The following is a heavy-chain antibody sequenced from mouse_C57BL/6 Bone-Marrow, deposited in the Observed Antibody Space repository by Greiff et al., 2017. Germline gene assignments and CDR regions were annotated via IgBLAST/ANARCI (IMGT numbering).Heavy chain of an antibody. Sequence: QVQLQQPGAELVKPGASVKLSCKASGYTFTSYWMHWVKQRPGQGLEWIGMIHPNSGSTNYNEKFKSKATLTVDKSSSTAYMQLSSLTSEDSAVYYCARGRFYYRSSRYYFDYWGQGTTLTVSS. CDR3: ARGRFYYRSSRYYFDY. J-gene: IGHJ2*01. D-gene: IGHD1-1*01. CDR1: GYTFTSYW. CDR2: IHPNSGST. V-gene: IGHV1-64*01.